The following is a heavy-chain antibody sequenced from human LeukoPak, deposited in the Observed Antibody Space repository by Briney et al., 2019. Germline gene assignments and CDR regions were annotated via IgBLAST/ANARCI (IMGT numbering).Heavy chain of an antibody. CDR3: ARGLMTDYYDSSGLYAGFDP. CDR2: IIPIFGTA. V-gene: IGHV1-69*05. CDR1: GGTFSSYA. J-gene: IGHJ5*02. D-gene: IGHD3-22*01. Sequence: SVKVSCKASGGTFSSYAISWVRQAPGQGLEWMGRIIPIFGTANYAQKFQGRVTITTDESTSTAYMELSSLRSEDTAVYYCARGLMTDYYDSSGLYAGFDPWGQGTLVTVSS.